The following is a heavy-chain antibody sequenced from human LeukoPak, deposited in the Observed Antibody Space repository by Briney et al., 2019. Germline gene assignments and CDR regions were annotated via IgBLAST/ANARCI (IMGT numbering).Heavy chain of an antibody. CDR1: GGSISSSSYY. V-gene: IGHV4-39*01. CDR3: AHYYDSSGYYYVRGGDDAFDI. D-gene: IGHD3-22*01. Sequence: SETLSLTCTVSGGSISSSSYYWGWIRQPPGKGLEWIGSIYYNGSTYYNPSLKSRVTISVDTSKNQFSLKLSSVTAADTAVYYCAHYYDSSGYYYVRGGDDAFDIWGQGTMVTVSS. CDR2: IYYNGST. J-gene: IGHJ3*02.